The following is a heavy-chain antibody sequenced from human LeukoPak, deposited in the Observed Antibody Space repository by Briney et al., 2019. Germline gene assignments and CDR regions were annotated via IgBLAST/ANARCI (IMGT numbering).Heavy chain of an antibody. V-gene: IGHV3-64D*09. J-gene: IGHJ6*02. CDR3: VRGYSFGPYGMDV. CDR2: ISDSGGST. Sequence: PGGSLRLSCSASGFPFSSYAMHWVRQAPGKGQEYVSAISDSGGSTYYADSVKGRFTISRDNSKNTLYLQMSSLRAEDTAVYLCVRGYSFGPYGMDVWGQGTTVTVSS. D-gene: IGHD2-15*01. CDR1: GFPFSSYA.